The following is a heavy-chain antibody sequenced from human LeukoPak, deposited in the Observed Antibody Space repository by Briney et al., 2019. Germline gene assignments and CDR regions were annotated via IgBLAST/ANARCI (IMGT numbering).Heavy chain of an antibody. V-gene: IGHV4-39*01. J-gene: IGHJ5*02. CDR3: ARGHRDYYDMNWFDP. D-gene: IGHD3-22*01. Sequence: SETLSLTCAVYGDSISSSNYYWGWIRQPPGRGLEWVGSFYYSGSTYYNPSLKTRVTISEDTSKNQTSLKLSSVTAADTAAYYCARGHRDYYDMNWFDPWGQGTLVTVSS. CDR1: GDSISSSNYY. CDR2: FYYSGST.